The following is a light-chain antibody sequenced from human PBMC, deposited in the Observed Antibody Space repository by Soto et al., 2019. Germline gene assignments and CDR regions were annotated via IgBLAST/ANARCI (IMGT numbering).Light chain of an antibody. CDR3: QQSYSVPR. J-gene: IGKJ1*01. Sequence: DIQMTQSPSSLSASVGDRVTITCRASRSISNYLNWYQQKSGKVPRLLIYAASSLQPGVPSSFSGTGTGTAFTLTITSLQPEDSATYYCQQSYSVPRFGPGTRVDLK. CDR2: AAS. V-gene: IGKV1-39*01. CDR1: RSISNY.